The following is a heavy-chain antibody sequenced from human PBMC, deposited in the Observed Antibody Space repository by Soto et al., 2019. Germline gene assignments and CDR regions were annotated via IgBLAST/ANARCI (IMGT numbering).Heavy chain of an antibody. CDR2: IYYSGST. D-gene: IGHD3-10*01. Sequence: QVQLQESGPGLVKPSQTLSLTCTVSGGSISSGGYYWSWIRQHPGKGLEWIGYIYYSGSTYYNPSINGRVTISVDTSTRQFSLKLSSVTAADTAVYYCARMRGDYYYYYYYMDVWGKGTTVTVSS. J-gene: IGHJ6*03. CDR1: GGSISSGGYY. V-gene: IGHV4-31*03. CDR3: ARMRGDYYYYYYYMDV.